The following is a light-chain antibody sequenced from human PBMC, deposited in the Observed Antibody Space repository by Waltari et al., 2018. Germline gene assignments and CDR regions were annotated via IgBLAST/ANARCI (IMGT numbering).Light chain of an antibody. V-gene: IGKV3-15*01. J-gene: IGKJ2*01. CDR3: HQYNHWPTFT. CDR1: QSVGNN. CDR2: GAS. Sequence: EIEMTQSPATPSVSPGERVTLSCRASQSVGNNLAWYQQRPGQAPRLLIYGASHRATDISDRFSGSGSGTDFTLTISALQSEDLAVYYCHQYNHWPTFTFGQGTKLQIE.